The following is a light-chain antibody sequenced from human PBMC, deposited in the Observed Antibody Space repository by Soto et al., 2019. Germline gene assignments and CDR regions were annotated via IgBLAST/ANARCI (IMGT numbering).Light chain of an antibody. J-gene: IGLJ1*01. V-gene: IGLV2-14*01. CDR3: SSYTSSGTLYV. Sequence: QSVLTEPACVSVSPGQSITVSCTGTSSDVGGYNYVSWYQHHPGKAPKFLIYEVSNRPSGVSNRFSGSESGNTASLTISGLQAEDEADYYCSSYTSSGTLYVFGTGTKVTVL. CDR2: EVS. CDR1: SSDVGGYNY.